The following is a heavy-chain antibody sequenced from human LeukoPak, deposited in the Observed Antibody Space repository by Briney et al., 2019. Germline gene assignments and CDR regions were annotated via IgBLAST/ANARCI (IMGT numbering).Heavy chain of an antibody. J-gene: IGHJ4*02. CDR1: GGTFSSYA. CDR3: ARAPLSPRIQLWLLNY. Sequence: GASVKVSCKASGGTFSSYAISWVRQAPGQGLEWMGGIIPIFGTANYAQKFQGRVTITADESTSTAYMELSSLRSEDTAVYYCARAPLSPRIQLWLLNYWGQGTLVTVSS. V-gene: IGHV1-69*01. CDR2: IIPIFGTA. D-gene: IGHD5-18*01.